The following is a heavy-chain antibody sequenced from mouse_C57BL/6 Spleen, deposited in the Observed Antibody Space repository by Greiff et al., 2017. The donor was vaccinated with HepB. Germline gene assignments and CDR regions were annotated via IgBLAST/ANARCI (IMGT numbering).Heavy chain of an antibody. CDR1: GYTFTSYG. J-gene: IGHJ2*01. V-gene: IGHV1-81*01. CDR3: ARGGGTGNYFDY. CDR2: IYPRSGNT. Sequence: VMLVESGAELARPGASVKLSCKASGYTFTSYGISWVKQRTGQGLEWIGEIYPRSGNTYYNEKFKGKATLTADKSSSTAYMELRSLTSEDSAVYFCARGGGTGNYFDYWGQGTTLTVSS. D-gene: IGHD3-3*01.